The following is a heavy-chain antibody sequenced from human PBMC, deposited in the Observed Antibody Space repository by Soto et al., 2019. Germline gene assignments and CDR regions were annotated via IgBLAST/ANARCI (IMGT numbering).Heavy chain of an antibody. CDR3: ARHSSALYYFDY. CDR1: GGSISNSY. CDR2: IYSSGST. V-gene: IGHV4-59*12. Sequence: PSETLSLTCTVSGGSISNSYWSWIRQPPEKGLEWIGYIYSSGSTNYNPSLNSRVTISVDTSKNQFSLKLSSVTAADTAVYYCARHSSALYYFDYWGQGTLVTVSS. J-gene: IGHJ4*02. D-gene: IGHD6-19*01.